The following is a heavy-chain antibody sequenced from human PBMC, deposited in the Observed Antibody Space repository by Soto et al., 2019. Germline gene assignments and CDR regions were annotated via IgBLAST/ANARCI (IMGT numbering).Heavy chain of an antibody. CDR2: LSGSGTST. J-gene: IGHJ5*02. Sequence: GGSLRLSCAASGFSFVNYAMNWVRQAPGKGLEWVSGLSGSGTSTYYSDSVKGRFTISRDNSRDTLFLQMNSLTADDTAVYYCAREGLVPPNWFDPWGQGTLVTSPQ. CDR1: GFSFVNYA. V-gene: IGHV3-23*01. CDR3: AREGLVPPNWFDP. D-gene: IGHD6-19*01.